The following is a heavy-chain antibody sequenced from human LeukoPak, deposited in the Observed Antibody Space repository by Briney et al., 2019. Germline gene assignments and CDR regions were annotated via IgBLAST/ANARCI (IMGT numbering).Heavy chain of an antibody. J-gene: IGHJ4*02. CDR1: GFTFSSYG. CDR2: ISYDGSNK. V-gene: IGHV3-30*18. Sequence: GGSLRLSCAASGFTFSSYGMHWVRQAPGKGLEWVAVISYDGSNKYYADSVKGRFTISRDNSKNTLYLQMNGLRAEDTAVYYCAKGGYCSSTSCYSPYWGQGTLVTVSS. D-gene: IGHD2-2*02. CDR3: AKGGYCSSTSCYSPY.